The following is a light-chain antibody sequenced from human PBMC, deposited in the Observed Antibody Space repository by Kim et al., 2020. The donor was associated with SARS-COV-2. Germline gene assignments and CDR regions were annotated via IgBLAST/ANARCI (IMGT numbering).Light chain of an antibody. J-gene: IGKJ4*01. V-gene: IGKV3-11*01. CDR3: QKRSKAPLT. Sequence: DIVLAQSPATLSLSVGDRATLTCRASQGVSNSLAWYRQKPGEVPRLLIYGASTVGTGVPARFSGSGSGTDFTLTISSLQPEDFAIYYCQKRSKAPLTFGGGTKVDIK. CDR1: QGVSNS. CDR2: GAS.